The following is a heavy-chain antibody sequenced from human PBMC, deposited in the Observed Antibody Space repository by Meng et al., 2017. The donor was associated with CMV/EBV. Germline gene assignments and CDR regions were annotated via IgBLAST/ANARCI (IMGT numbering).Heavy chain of an antibody. V-gene: IGHV1-2*02. D-gene: IGHD3-22*01. J-gene: IGHJ6*02. CDR3: ARETYYYDSSGYYYSN. Sequence: ASVKVSCKASGYTFTGYYMHWVRQATGQGLEWMGWINPNSGGTNYAQKFQGRVTMTRDTSISTAYMELSRLRSDDTAVYYWARETYYYDSSGYYYSNWGQGTTVTVSS. CDR1: GYTFTGYY. CDR2: INPNSGGT.